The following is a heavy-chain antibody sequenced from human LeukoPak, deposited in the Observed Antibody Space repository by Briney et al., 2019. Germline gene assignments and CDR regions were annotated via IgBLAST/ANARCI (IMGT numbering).Heavy chain of an antibody. Sequence: ASVKVSCKASGYTFTSYGISWVRQAPGQGLEWMGWISAYNGNTNYAQKLQGRVTMTTDTSTSTAYMELRSLRSDDTAVYYCARVLWELLPDYYYYMDVWGKGTTVTVSS. V-gene: IGHV1-18*01. CDR2: ISAYNGNT. CDR1: GYTFTSYG. D-gene: IGHD1-26*01. J-gene: IGHJ6*03. CDR3: ARVLWELLPDYYYYMDV.